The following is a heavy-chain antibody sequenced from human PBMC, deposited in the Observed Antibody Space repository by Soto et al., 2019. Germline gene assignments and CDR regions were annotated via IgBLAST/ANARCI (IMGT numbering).Heavy chain of an antibody. CDR3: AKETTQYRSSWYLSGMDV. D-gene: IGHD6-13*01. CDR2: ISYDGGKK. Sequence: QVQLVESGGGVVQPGRSLRLSCAASAFTFSTYGMHWFRQAPGKGLEWVALISYDGGKKYYTESVRGRFTISRDNARVTLXLQMNNVRPEDTAVYFCAKETTQYRSSWYLSGMDVWGQGTTVIVSS. J-gene: IGHJ6*02. V-gene: IGHV3-30*18. CDR1: AFTFSTYG.